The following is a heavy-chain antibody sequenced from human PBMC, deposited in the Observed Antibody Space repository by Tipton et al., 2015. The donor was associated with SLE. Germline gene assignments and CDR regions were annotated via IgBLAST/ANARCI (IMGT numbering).Heavy chain of an antibody. D-gene: IGHD3-10*01. J-gene: IGHJ4*02. CDR2: ISSDGRTK. CDR3: ATSRGARRGY. CDR1: GFTFDGHA. Sequence: SLRLSCAASGFTFDGHALHWVRQAPGKGLEWLAVISSDGRTKYYADSVKGRFTISRDNARYSLYLQMNSLRADDTAVYYCATSRGARRGYWGQGTLVTVSS. V-gene: IGHV3-30*04.